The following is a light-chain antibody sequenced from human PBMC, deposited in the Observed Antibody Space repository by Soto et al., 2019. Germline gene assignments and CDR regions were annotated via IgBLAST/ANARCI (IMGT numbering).Light chain of an antibody. CDR3: GTWDSSLSAGV. CDR1: SSNIGNNY. CDR2: DNN. Sequence: QSVLTQPPSVSAAPGQKVTISCSGSSSNIGNNYVSWYQQLPGTAPKLLIYDNNKRPSGIPDRFSGSKSGTSATLGITGLQTGDEADYYCGTWDSSLSAGVFGLGTKLIVL. J-gene: IGLJ2*01. V-gene: IGLV1-51*01.